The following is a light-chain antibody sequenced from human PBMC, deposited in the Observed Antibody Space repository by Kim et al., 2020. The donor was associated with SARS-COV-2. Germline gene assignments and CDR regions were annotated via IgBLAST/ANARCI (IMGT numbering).Light chain of an antibody. CDR1: EDIKNF. Sequence: EIVMTQSPATLSVSPGERVTLSCRASEDIKNFLAWYQQKPGQPPRLLIYGASSRATGVPARFSGSGSGTGFTLTISSLQSEDFAVYYCQQYSKWLMYTFGQGTKLEI. CDR3: QQYSKWLMYT. J-gene: IGKJ2*01. CDR2: GAS. V-gene: IGKV3-15*01.